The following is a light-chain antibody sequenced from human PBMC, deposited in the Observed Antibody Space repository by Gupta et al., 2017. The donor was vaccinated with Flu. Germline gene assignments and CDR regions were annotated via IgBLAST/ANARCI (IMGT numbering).Light chain of an antibody. CDR3: PQYETSPRT. J-gene: IGKJ1*01. CDR1: KSYRDSVKNNTN. V-gene: IGKV4-1*01. CDR2: CAS. Sequence: SQPETFPIKSPSSKSYRDSVKNNTNLAWYQPTPGKTPRVLMSCASKRQFGIPARFSGSGSGTDFPLTSSSLQAEDFEAYYCPQYETSPRTFGHGTKVEI.